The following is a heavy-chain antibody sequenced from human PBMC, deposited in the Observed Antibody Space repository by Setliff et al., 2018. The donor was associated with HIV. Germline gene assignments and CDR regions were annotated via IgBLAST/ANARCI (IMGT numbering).Heavy chain of an antibody. CDR3: ARDVEHMMDV. CDR2: ISTYSDET. Sequence: GASVKVSCKASGYSFINYGISWVRQAPGQGLEWMGWISTYSDETSYAQKLQGRVTMTTDTSTGTAYMELRRLRFDDTAVYYCARDVEHMMDVWGQGTTVTVSS. J-gene: IGHJ6*02. CDR1: GYSFINYG. V-gene: IGHV1-18*01.